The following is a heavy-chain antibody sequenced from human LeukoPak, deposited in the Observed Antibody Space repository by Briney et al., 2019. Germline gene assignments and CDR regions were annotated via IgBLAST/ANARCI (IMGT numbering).Heavy chain of an antibody. J-gene: IGHJ4*02. Sequence: KPGGSLRLSCAASGFTFSSYSMNWVRQAPGKGLEWVSSISSSSSYIYYADSVKGRFTISRDNAKNSLYLQMNSLRAEDTAVYYCARESKGYYYDSSGSTKVYYFDYWGLGTLVTVSS. D-gene: IGHD3-22*01. CDR2: ISSSSSYI. CDR1: GFTFSSYS. CDR3: ARESKGYYYDSSGSTKVYYFDY. V-gene: IGHV3-21*01.